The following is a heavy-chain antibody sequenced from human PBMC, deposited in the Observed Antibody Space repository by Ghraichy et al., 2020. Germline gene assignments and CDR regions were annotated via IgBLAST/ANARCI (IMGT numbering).Heavy chain of an antibody. D-gene: IGHD3-3*01. V-gene: IGHV4-59*01. CDR3: ARGQDFWSGYYTGNWFDP. J-gene: IGHJ5*02. CDR1: GGSISSYY. CDR2: IYYSGST. Sequence: SETLSLTCTVSGGSISSYYWSWIRQPPGKGLEWIGYIYYSGSTNYNPSLKSRVTISVDTSKNQFSLKLSSVTAADTAVYYCARGQDFWSGYYTGNWFDPWGQGTLVTVSS.